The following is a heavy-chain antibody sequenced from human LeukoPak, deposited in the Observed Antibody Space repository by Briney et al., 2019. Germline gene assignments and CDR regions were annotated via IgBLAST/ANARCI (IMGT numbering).Heavy chain of an antibody. CDR1: GFTFSIYG. Sequence: GGSLRLSCAASGFTFSIYGMGWVRQAPGKGLEWVSGISGSDGSTYHADSVKGRFTISRDNSKNTLYLQMNSLRGEDTAVYYCAKNIGGLDYWGQGTLVTVSS. CDR2: ISGSDGST. V-gene: IGHV3-23*01. J-gene: IGHJ4*02. D-gene: IGHD3-10*01. CDR3: AKNIGGLDY.